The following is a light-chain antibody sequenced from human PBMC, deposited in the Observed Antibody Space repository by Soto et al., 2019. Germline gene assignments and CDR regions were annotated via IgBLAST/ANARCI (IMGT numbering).Light chain of an antibody. V-gene: IGKV3-20*01. CDR2: DAV. CDR1: QSVTGTN. J-gene: IGKJ2*01. CDR3: HQYGSSLGT. Sequence: IVLTQSPVTLSLSPGEGATLSCRASQSVTGTNLAWYQQRAGQAPRLLIYDAVRRATGIPDRFSGSGSGTGFTLTISRLEPEDFAVYYCHQYGSSLGTFGQGTKVEV.